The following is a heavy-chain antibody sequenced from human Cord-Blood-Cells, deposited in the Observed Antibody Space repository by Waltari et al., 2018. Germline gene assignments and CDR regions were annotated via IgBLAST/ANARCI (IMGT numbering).Heavy chain of an antibody. CDR1: GFTLSSYN. Sequence: ELQLVESGGGLVKPGGSLRLPCAASGFTLSSYNLNWLRQAPGKGLEWVSSISSSSSYIYYADSVKGRFTISRDNAKNSLYLQMNSLRAEDTAVYYCARDYSSSWYFDYWGQGTLVTVSS. J-gene: IGHJ4*02. V-gene: IGHV3-21*01. D-gene: IGHD6-13*01. CDR3: ARDYSSSWYFDY. CDR2: ISSSSSYI.